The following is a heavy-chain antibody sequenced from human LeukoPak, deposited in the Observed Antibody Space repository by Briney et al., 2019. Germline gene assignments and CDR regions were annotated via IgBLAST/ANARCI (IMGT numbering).Heavy chain of an antibody. CDR3: ARTSIQLWTLDY. CDR2: INPNSGAT. Sequence: ASVKVSCKASGYTFSGHYMHWVRQAPGQGLEWMGWINPNSGATNCAQKFQGRVTVTRDTSISTTYMELSSLRSDDTAVYYCARTSIQLWTLDYWGQGTLVTVSS. V-gene: IGHV1-2*02. D-gene: IGHD5-18*01. J-gene: IGHJ4*02. CDR1: GYTFSGHY.